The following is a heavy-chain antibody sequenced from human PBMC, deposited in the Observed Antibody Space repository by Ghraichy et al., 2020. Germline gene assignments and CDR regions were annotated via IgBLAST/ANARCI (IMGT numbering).Heavy chain of an antibody. D-gene: IGHD1-1*01. V-gene: IGHV3-23*01. J-gene: IGHJ6*02. Sequence: GGSLRLSCAASGFSFSNHAMTWVRQAPGKGLEWVSIIRGGGGVTFYADSVEGRFTISRDNSKNTLYLQMNSLRAEDTAVYYCAKTMASFGNDGLNVWRQGTTVTVSS. CDR2: IRGGGGVT. CDR1: GFSFSNHA. CDR3: AKTMASFGNDGLNV.